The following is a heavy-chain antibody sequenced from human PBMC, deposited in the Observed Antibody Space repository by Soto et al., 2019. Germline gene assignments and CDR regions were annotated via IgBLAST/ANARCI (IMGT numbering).Heavy chain of an antibody. D-gene: IGHD3-3*01. J-gene: IGHJ4*02. V-gene: IGHV3-15*01. CDR2: IKSKTEGGTR. CDR3: TSGTGRSDFDY. CDR1: GFTFSNAW. Sequence: PGGSLRLSCTASGFTFSNAWMSWVRQAPGKGLKWVARIKSKTEGGTRDLAAPVKGRFAISRDDSKTTLYLQMSSLKIEDSGVYYCTSGTGRSDFDYWGLGTLVTVSS.